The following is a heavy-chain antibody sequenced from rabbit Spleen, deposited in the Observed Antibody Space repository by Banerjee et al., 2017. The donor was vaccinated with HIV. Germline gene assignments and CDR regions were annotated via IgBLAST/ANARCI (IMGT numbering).Heavy chain of an antibody. CDR3: ARFYAGYGDFGYAAM. J-gene: IGHJ6*01. CDR2: IEVGSSDFT. Sequence: QQLEESGGGLVKPGASLTLTCTASGVSFSFSSYMCWVRQAPGKGLEWIACIEVGSSDFTYYASWAKGRFTISKTSSTAGTLQVTSLTAADTATYFCARFYAGYGDFGYAAMWGPGTLVTVS. D-gene: IGHD7-1*01. V-gene: IGHV1S40*01. CDR1: GVSFSFSSY.